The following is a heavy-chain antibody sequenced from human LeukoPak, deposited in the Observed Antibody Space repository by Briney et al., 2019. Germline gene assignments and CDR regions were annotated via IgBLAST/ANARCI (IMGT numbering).Heavy chain of an antibody. D-gene: IGHD2-8*01. J-gene: IGHJ6*03. V-gene: IGHV1-2*02. CDR3: ARVAGVSYMDV. Sequence: GASVKVSCKASGYTFTGYYMHWVRQAPGQGLEWMGWIHPNSGGTNYAQKFQGRVTMTRDTSISTVYMELSRLRSDDTAVYFCARVAGVSYMDVWGKGTTVTASS. CDR2: IHPNSGGT. CDR1: GYTFTGYY.